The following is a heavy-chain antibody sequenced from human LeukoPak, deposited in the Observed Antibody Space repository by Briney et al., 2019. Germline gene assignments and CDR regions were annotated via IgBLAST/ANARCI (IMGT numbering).Heavy chain of an antibody. D-gene: IGHD4-17*01. CDR3: ARDLRTVIGWYFDL. CDR2: INSDGSDT. CDR1: GFTFTNYW. J-gene: IGHJ2*01. Sequence: GGSLRLSCAASGFTFTNYWMHWVRQAPGKGLVWVSRINSDGSDTIYADSVKGRFTISRDNAKNSLYLQMNSLRAEDTAVYYCARDLRTVIGWYFDLWGRGTLVTVSS. V-gene: IGHV3-74*01.